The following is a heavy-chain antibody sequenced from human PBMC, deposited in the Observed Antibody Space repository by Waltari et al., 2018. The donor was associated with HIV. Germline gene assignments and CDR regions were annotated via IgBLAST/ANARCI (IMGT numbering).Heavy chain of an antibody. V-gene: IGHV3-30*18. Sequence: QVQLVESGGGVVQPGRSLRLSCAASGFTFSSYGMHWVRQAPGKGLEWVAVKSYDENNKYYADSVKGRFTISRDNSKNTLWLQMNSLRAEDTAVYYCAKTVTLTQRGYFDYWGQGTLVTVSS. CDR1: GFTFSSYG. D-gene: IGHD2-2*01. J-gene: IGHJ4*02. CDR3: AKTVTLTQRGYFDY. CDR2: KSYDENNK.